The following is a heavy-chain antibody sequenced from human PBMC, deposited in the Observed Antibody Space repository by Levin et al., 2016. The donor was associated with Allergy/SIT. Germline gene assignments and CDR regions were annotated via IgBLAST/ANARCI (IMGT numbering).Heavy chain of an antibody. CDR3: AISPNRDAYSVAH. D-gene: IGHD5-24*01. J-gene: IGHJ5*02. CDR1: GFMFSNFW. CDR2: IKYDGSET. V-gene: IGHV3-7*03. Sequence: GGSLRLSCAASGFMFSNFWMAWVRQAPGKGLEWVANIKYDGSETYYVDSVKGRFSISRDNAENSLYLQLNSLRAEDMAVYYCAISPNRDAYSVAHWGQGTLVTVSS.